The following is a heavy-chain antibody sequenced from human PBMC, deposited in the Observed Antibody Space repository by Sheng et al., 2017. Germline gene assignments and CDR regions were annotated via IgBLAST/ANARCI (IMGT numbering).Heavy chain of an antibody. D-gene: IGHD1-26*01. Sequence: QVQLVESGGGVVQPGRSLRLSCAASGFTFSSYGMHWVRQAPGKGLEWVAVISYDGSNKYYADSVKGRFTISRDNSKNTLYLQMNSLRAEDTAVYYCAKGIYSGSYSESFDYWGQGTLVTVSS. J-gene: IGHJ4*02. CDR1: GFTFSSYG. V-gene: IGHV3-30*18. CDR2: ISYDGSNK. CDR3: AKGIYSGSYSESFDY.